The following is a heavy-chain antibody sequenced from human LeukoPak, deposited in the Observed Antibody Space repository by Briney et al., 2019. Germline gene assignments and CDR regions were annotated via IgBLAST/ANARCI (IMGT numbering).Heavy chain of an antibody. CDR1: GGSISSGGYS. Sequence: SETLSLTCAVSGGSISSGGYSWSWIRQPPGKGLEWIGYIYHSGSTYYNPSLKSLVTISVDRSKNQFSLKLSSVTAADTAVYYCARDYSGYGYFDYWGQGTLVTVPS. CDR2: IYHSGST. D-gene: IGHD5-12*01. CDR3: ARDYSGYGYFDY. J-gene: IGHJ4*02. V-gene: IGHV4-30-2*01.